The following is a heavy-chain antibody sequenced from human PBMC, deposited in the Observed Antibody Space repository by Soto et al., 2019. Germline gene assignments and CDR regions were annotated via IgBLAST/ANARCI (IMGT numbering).Heavy chain of an antibody. CDR2: LKSKSDGGTT. CDR3: TTGWGGFDN. Sequence: GGSLRLSCAASGFTVSHAWMNWVRQAPGKGLEWVGRLKSKSDGGTTDYAAPVKGRFTISGDDSKSMLYLQMNSLEIEDTGLYYCTTGWGGFDNWGQGTLVTVSS. J-gene: IGHJ4*02. CDR1: GFTVSHAW. V-gene: IGHV3-15*07. D-gene: IGHD3-16*01.